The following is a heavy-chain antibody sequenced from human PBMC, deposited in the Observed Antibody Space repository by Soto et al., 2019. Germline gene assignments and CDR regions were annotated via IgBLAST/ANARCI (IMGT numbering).Heavy chain of an antibody. J-gene: IGHJ5*01. CDR2: ISYSGRS. D-gene: IGHD2-2*01. CDR3: ARGDAINWFDS. CDR1: DGSVTSASFY. Sequence: QVQLQESGPGLVKPSETLSLTCTVSDGSVTSASFYWNWLRQPPGKGLEWIGYISYSGRSNYTPSLKSRVSISLDMSKNQFSLRLSSVTAADTAVYYCARGDAINWFDSWGQGTLVTVSS. V-gene: IGHV4-61*01.